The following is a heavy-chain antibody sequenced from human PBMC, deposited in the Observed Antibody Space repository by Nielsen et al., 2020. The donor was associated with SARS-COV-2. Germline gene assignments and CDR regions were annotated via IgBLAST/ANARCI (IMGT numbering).Heavy chain of an antibody. V-gene: IGHV4-59*13. CDR1: GGSITTYY. J-gene: IGHJ4*02. Sequence: GSLRLSCAVSGGSITTYYWHWIRQSPGKGLEWIGYIYYSGNTNYNPSLKSRVTISVDTSKNRFSLKLSSVTAADTAVYYCARDDDNWGSLAYWGQGTLVTVSS. CDR2: IYYSGNT. D-gene: IGHD7-27*01. CDR3: ARDDDNWGSLAY.